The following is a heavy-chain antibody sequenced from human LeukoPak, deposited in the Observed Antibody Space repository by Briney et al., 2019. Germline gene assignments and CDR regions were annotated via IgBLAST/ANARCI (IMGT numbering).Heavy chain of an antibody. J-gene: IGHJ4*02. CDR2: INSDGITT. CDR3: ARDGSRPDY. Sequence: PGGSLRLSCAASGFAFSSYWMHWVRQAPGEGLVWVSRINSDGITTSYADSVKGRITISRDNANNTLYLQMNSLRAEDTAVYFCARDGSRPDYWGQGTLVTASS. CDR1: GFAFSSYW. V-gene: IGHV3-74*01.